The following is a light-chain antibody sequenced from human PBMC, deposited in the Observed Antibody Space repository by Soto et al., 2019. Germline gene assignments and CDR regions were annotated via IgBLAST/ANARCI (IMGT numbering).Light chain of an antibody. J-gene: IGLJ1*01. CDR2: EVS. CDR3: CSYAGSSTFYV. CDR1: SSDVGSYNL. V-gene: IGLV2-23*02. Sequence: QSVLTQPASVSGSPGQSITISCTGTSSDVGSYNLVSWYQQHPGKAPILMIYEVSKRPSGVSNRFSGSKSGNTASLTISGLQAEDEADYYCCSYAGSSTFYVFGTGTKVTVL.